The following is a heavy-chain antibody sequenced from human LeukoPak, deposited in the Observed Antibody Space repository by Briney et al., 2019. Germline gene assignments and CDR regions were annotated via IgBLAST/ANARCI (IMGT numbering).Heavy chain of an antibody. CDR3: SRGLDSRKLGY. J-gene: IGHJ4*02. V-gene: IGHV4-31*01. D-gene: IGHD3-22*01. CDR1: GASFSSGDQY. CDR2: IHPSGML. Sequence: SETLSLTCTVSGASFSSGDQYWNWIRQSPGKGLEWIGSIHPSGMLYNNPSLESQVTISIDTSKNQFSLNLNSVTAADTAVYLCSRGLDSRKLGYWGQGTLVTVSS.